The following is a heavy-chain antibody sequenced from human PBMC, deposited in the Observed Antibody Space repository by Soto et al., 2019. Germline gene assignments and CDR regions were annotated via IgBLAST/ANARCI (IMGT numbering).Heavy chain of an antibody. Sequence: SETLSLTCAVSGGSISSSNWWSWVRQPPGKGLEWIGEIYHSGSTNYNPSLKSRVTISVDKSKNQFSLKLSSVTAADTAVYYCARHLNGYYYYYMDVWGKGTTVTVSS. CDR1: GGSISSSNW. V-gene: IGHV4-4*02. CDR3: ARHLNGYYYYYMDV. CDR2: IYHSGST. J-gene: IGHJ6*03.